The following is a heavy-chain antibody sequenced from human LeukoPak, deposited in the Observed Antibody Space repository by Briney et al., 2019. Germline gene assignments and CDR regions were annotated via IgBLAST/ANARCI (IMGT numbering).Heavy chain of an antibody. V-gene: IGHV4-4*02. D-gene: IGHD3-22*01. Sequence: SETLSLTCTVSGDSINSLDLWSWVRQPPGKGLEWIGEMYLSGTTHSNPSVKSRVTISIDKSKNQFFLNLSSVTTADTAVYYCAGLVGRYSSGLYYYYFDYWGQGTLVTVSS. J-gene: IGHJ4*02. CDR2: MYLSGTT. CDR3: AGLVGRYSSGLYYYYFDY. CDR1: GDSINSLDL.